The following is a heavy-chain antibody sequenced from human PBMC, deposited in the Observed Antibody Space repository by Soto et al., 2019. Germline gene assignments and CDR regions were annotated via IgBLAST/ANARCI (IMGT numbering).Heavy chain of an antibody. Sequence: LRLSCAASGFTFSDYYMSWIRRAPGKGLEWVSYISSSSSYINYADSVKGRFTISRDNAKNSLYLQMNSLRAEDTAVYYCARAKGGAAAGWFDPWGQGTLVTVSS. D-gene: IGHD6-13*01. J-gene: IGHJ5*02. CDR3: ARAKGGAAAGWFDP. V-gene: IGHV3-11*05. CDR2: ISSSSSYI. CDR1: GFTFSDYY.